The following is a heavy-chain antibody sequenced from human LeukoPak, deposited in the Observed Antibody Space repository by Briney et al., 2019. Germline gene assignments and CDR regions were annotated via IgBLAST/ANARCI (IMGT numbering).Heavy chain of an antibody. CDR3: AKDPTYYYDSSGYSALD. J-gene: IGHJ4*02. CDR1: GFTFSSYA. Sequence: QPGGSLRLSCAASGFTFSSYAMSWVRQAPGKGLEWVSAISGSGGSTYYADSVKGRLTISRDNSKNTLYLQMNSLRAEDTAVYYCAKDPTYYYDSSGYSALDWGQGTLVTVSS. CDR2: ISGSGGST. D-gene: IGHD3-22*01. V-gene: IGHV3-23*01.